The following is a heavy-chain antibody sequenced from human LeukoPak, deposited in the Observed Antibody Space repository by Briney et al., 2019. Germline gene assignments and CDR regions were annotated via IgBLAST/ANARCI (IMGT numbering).Heavy chain of an antibody. V-gene: IGHV4-59*01. J-gene: IGHJ4*02. Sequence: SETLSLTCTVSGGSISSCYWSWIRQPPGKGLEWIGYISYSGSTNYNPSLKSRVTISVDTSRNQFSLKLSSVTAADTAVYYCARGRLGGSGSYYNVLDYWGQGTLVTVSS. CDR2: ISYSGST. CDR3: ARGRLGGSGSYYNVLDY. D-gene: IGHD3-10*01. CDR1: GGSISSCY.